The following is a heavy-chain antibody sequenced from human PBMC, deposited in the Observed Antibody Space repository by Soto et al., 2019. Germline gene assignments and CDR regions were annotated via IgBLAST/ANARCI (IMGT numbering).Heavy chain of an antibody. CDR2: ISYDGSNK. V-gene: IGHV3-30*03. CDR1: GFTFSSYG. CDR3: ARSPRPQRLVRGTEHYYGMDV. D-gene: IGHD6-13*01. J-gene: IGHJ6*02. Sequence: QVQLVESGGGVAQPGRSLRLSCAASGFTFSSYGMHWVRQAPGKGLGWVAVISYDGSNKYYADSVKGRFTIIRDNSKNTLYLQMNSLRGEDTAVYYCARSPRPQRLVRGTEHYYGMDVWGQGTTVTVSS.